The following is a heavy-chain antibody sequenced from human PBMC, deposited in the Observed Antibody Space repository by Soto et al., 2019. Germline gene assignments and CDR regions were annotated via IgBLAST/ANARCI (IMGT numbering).Heavy chain of an antibody. CDR1: GYTFTSYC. Sequence: GASVKVSCKASGYTFTSYCLSWVRHAPGQGLEWMGWINGYTGNTNYAQKFQGRVTMTTDTSTNTAYLDLWTLISDDTAVYYCARSWVTGKGGIDVWGQGTTVTVSS. J-gene: IGHJ6*02. CDR3: ARSWVTGKGGIDV. CDR2: INGYTGNT. V-gene: IGHV1-18*01. D-gene: IGHD3-16*01.